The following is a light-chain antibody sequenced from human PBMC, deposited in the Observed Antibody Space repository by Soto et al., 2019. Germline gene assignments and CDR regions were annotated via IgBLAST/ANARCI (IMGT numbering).Light chain of an antibody. CDR2: GAS. Sequence: EIVMTQSPATLSVSPGGRATLSCRASQSVSSNLAWYQQKPGQAPRLLIYGASTRATGIPARFSGSGSGTEFTLTISNLQSEDFAVYYCHQYNKWPPITFGQGTRLEIK. V-gene: IGKV3-15*01. J-gene: IGKJ5*01. CDR3: HQYNKWPPIT. CDR1: QSVSSN.